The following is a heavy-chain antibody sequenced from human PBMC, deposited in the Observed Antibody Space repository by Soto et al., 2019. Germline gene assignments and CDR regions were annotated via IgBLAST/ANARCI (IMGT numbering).Heavy chain of an antibody. CDR3: ARDLYDYDKVGYYYYYYMDV. CDR1: GGSISSYY. CDR2: IYYSGST. V-gene: IGHV4-59*01. D-gene: IGHD4-17*01. J-gene: IGHJ6*03. Sequence: SETLSLTCTVSGGSISSYYWSWIRQPPGKGLEWIGYIYYSGSTNYNPSLKSRVTISVDTSKNQFSLKLSSVTAADTAVYYCARDLYDYDKVGYYYYYYMDVWGKGTTVTVSS.